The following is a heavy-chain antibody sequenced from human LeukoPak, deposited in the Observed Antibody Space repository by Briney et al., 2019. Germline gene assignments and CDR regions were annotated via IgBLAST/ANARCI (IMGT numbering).Heavy chain of an antibody. D-gene: IGHD5-12*01. V-gene: IGHV6-1*01. CDR1: GDSVSSNSAA. J-gene: IGHJ6*02. CDR3: ATSVYSGYHYAGYYYYGMDV. Sequence: SQTLSLTCAISGDSVSSNSAAWNWIRQSPSRGLEWLGRTYYRSKWYNDYAVSVKSRITINPDTSKNQFSLQLNSVTPEDTAVYYCATSVYSGYHYAGYYYYGMDVWGQGTKVNGS. CDR2: TYYRSKWYN.